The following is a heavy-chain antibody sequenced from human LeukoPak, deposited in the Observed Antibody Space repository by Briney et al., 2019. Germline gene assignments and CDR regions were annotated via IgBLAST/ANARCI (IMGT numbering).Heavy chain of an antibody. D-gene: IGHD5-18*01. J-gene: IGHJ4*02. CDR3: ARSSRGYCYGYFDY. V-gene: IGHV3-66*02. CDR2: IHSGGST. CDR1: ELTVSSNY. Sequence: PGGSLRLSCGASELTVSSNYMRWVRQAPGKGLEWVSVIHSGGSTYYANSVKGRFTISRDNSKNMLHLQMNSLRAEDTAVYYCARSSRGYCYGYFDYLGQGTLVTVSS.